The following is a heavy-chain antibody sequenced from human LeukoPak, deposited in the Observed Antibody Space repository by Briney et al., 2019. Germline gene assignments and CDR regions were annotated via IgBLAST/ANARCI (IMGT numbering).Heavy chain of an antibody. D-gene: IGHD1-7*01. CDR1: GGTFSSYA. CDR2: IIPIFGIA. CDR3: AREGSMGLTGTYHFDY. J-gene: IGHJ4*02. V-gene: IGHV1-69*04. Sequence: SVKVSCKASGGTFSSYAISWVRQAPGQGFEWMGRIIPIFGIANYAQKFQGRVTITADKSTSTAYMELSSLRSEDTAVYYCAREGSMGLTGTYHFDYWGQGTLVTVSS.